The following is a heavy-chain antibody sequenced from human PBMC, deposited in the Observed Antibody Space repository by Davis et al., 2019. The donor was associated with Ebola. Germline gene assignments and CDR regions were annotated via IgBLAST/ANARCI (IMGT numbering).Heavy chain of an antibody. J-gene: IGHJ4*02. CDR1: GFTVSSNY. CDR3: ARVGYYDFWSGTPYFDY. V-gene: IGHV3-48*01. CDR2: ISTSSRTI. Sequence: GESLKISCAASGFTVSSNYMSWVRQAPGKGLEWLSYISTSSRTIYYADSVKGRFTISRDNAKNSLYLQMNSLRAEDTAVYYCARVGYYDFWSGTPYFDYWGQGTLVTVSS. D-gene: IGHD3-3*01.